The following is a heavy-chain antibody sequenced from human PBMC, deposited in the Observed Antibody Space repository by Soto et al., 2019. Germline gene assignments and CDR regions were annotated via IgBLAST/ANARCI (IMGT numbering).Heavy chain of an antibody. CDR3: ARGRYGDY. J-gene: IGHJ4*02. CDR2: ISAHNVNT. D-gene: IGHD1-1*01. V-gene: IGHV1-18*01. CDR1: GYGFTTHG. Sequence: QVHLVQSGAAGKKPGASVKVSCKGSGYGFTTHGITWGRQAPGQGLEWMALISAHNVNTNYAQKLQGRVTVTRDTSTSTADMELRSLRSDDTAVYYCARGRYGDYWGQGALVTVSS.